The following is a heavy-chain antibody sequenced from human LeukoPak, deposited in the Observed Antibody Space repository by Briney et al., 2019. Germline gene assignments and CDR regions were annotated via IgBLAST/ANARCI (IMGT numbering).Heavy chain of an antibody. CDR1: GLTFSNYG. CDR3: AKARGDGYNDAFDM. Sequence: QAGGSLRLSCAASGLTFSNYGTQWVRQPPGRGLGWMALIRYNRNNEYYADSVKGRFTVSGDNSKNTLYLQMNSLGPEDTAIYYCAKARGDGYNDAFDMWGQGTMVTVSS. CDR2: IRYNRNNE. V-gene: IGHV3-30*02. D-gene: IGHD5-24*01. J-gene: IGHJ3*02.